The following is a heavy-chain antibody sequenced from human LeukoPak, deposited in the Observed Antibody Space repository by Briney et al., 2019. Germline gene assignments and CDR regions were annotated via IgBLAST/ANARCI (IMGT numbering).Heavy chain of an antibody. Sequence: GGSLRLSCAASGFTFSKYAMSWVRQAPGKGLEWISYISRSGSNKYYADSVKGRFTISRDNAKNSLYLQMNSLRAEDTAVYYCAREEDGYKPIDYWGQGTLVTVSS. CDR2: ISRSGSNK. CDR1: GFTFSKYA. D-gene: IGHD5-24*01. J-gene: IGHJ4*02. CDR3: AREEDGYKPIDY. V-gene: IGHV3-11*01.